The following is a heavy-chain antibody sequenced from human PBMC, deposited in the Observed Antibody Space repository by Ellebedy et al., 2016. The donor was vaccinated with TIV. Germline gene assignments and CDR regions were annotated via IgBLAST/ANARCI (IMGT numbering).Heavy chain of an antibody. Sequence: MPSETLSPTCDVSGGFVHNSRHYWAWIRHPPGKGLEWIGSVFHSGSPYYNPTFKSRFTLSADTSKNQFSLNLRTVTAADTRVYYCARIDSWQPIDHWGQGILVTVSS. V-gene: IGHV4-39*01. CDR3: ARIDSWQPIDH. CDR1: GGFVHNSRHY. J-gene: IGHJ5*02. CDR2: VFHSGSP. D-gene: IGHD3-9*01.